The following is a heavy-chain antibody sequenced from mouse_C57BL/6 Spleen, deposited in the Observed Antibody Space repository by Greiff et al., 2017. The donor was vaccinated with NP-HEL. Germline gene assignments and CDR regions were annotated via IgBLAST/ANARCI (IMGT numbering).Heavy chain of an antibody. CDR2: IRNKANGYTT. CDR1: GFTFTDYY. D-gene: IGHD1-1*02. CDR3: ARLGGNYFDY. J-gene: IGHJ2*01. Sequence: EVLLVESGGGLVQPGGSLSLSCAASGFTFTDYYMSWVRQPPGKALEWLGFIRNKANGYTTEYSASVKGRFTISRDNSQSILYLQMNALRAEDSATYYCARLGGNYFDYWGQGTTLTVSS. V-gene: IGHV7-3*01.